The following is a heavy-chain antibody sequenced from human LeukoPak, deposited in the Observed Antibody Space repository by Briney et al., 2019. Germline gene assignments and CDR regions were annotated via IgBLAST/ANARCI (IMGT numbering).Heavy chain of an antibody. V-gene: IGHV4-59*01. CDR3: ARAGNYYYSSGYDSHFDY. Sequence: SETLSLTCTVSGASISSDYWNWIRQPPAKGLEWIGHVYHSGSTNYNPSLKSRATISVDTSKNQFSLKLSSVTAADTAVYYCARAGNYYYSSGYDSHFDYWGQGTLVTVSS. D-gene: IGHD3-22*01. CDR2: VYHSGST. CDR1: GASISSDY. J-gene: IGHJ4*02.